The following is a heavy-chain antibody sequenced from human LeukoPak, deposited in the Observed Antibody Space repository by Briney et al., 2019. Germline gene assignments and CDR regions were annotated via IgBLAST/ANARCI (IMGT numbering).Heavy chain of an antibody. J-gene: IGHJ4*02. D-gene: IGHD4-17*01. V-gene: IGHV3-64*01. CDR3: AREPAFGDLDY. CDR2: ITTDGGRT. Sequence: PGGSLRLSCVASGFTFSSFRMHSVRQAPGKGLEYVSAITTDGGRTFYVNPVEGRFTVSRDNSKNTLYLQMGGLRTEDTAVYYCAREPAFGDLDYWGQGTLVTVSS. CDR1: GFTFSSFR.